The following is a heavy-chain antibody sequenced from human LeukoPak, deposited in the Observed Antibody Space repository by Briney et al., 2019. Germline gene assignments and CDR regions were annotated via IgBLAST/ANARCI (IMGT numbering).Heavy chain of an antibody. D-gene: IGHD4-23*01. CDR3: ASFLRWQNLNAFDI. J-gene: IGHJ3*02. CDR2: IYRDDTT. Sequence: TGGSLRLSCAASGFIVSGTYMTWVRQTPGKGPEWVSIIYRDDTTYYADSVKGRFIISRDNAKNSLYLQMNSLRAEDTAVYYCASFLRWQNLNAFDIWGQGTMVTVSS. CDR1: GFIVSGTY. V-gene: IGHV3-66*01.